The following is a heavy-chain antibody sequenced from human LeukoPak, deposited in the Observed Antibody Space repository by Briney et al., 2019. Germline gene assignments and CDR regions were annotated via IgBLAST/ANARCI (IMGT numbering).Heavy chain of an antibody. CDR3: ARFSSNDYGDYGRFDP. Sequence: SETLSLTCAVSGGSISSSNWWSWVRQPPGKGLEWIGEIYHSGSTNYNPSLKSRVTISVDKSKNQFSLKLSSVTAADTAVYHCARFSSNDYGDYGRFDPWGQGTLVTVSS. D-gene: IGHD4-17*01. J-gene: IGHJ5*02. V-gene: IGHV4-4*02. CDR1: GGSISSSNW. CDR2: IYHSGST.